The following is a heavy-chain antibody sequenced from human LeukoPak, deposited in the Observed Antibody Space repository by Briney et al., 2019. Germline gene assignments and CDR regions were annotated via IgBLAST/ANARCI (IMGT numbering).Heavy chain of an antibody. J-gene: IGHJ4*02. CDR1: GFTFSTCA. D-gene: IGHD4-17*01. CDR3: AKSLDGDTKGY. CDR2: LSGSGGTT. V-gene: IGHV3-23*01. Sequence: GSLRLSCAASGFTFSTCAMSWVRQAPGKGLEWVSTLSGSGGTTYYAASVRGRFTISRDNSKNTLYLQMNSLRAEDTAVYYCAKSLDGDTKGYWGQGTQVTVSS.